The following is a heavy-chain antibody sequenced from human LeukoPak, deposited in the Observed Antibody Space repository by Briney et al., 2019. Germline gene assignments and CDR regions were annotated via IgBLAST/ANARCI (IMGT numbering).Heavy chain of an antibody. CDR1: GDSISTRYY. D-gene: IGHD5-24*01. CDR2: IYYSGST. V-gene: IGHV4-59*01. Sequence: SETLSLTCTVSGDSISTRYYWSWIRHPPGKGLEWIRYIYYSGSTSYSPSLKCRVTISVETSKNQFSLKVNSVTAADTAVYYCAREAVALAAFDYWGQGTLVTVSS. J-gene: IGHJ4*02. CDR3: AREAVALAAFDY.